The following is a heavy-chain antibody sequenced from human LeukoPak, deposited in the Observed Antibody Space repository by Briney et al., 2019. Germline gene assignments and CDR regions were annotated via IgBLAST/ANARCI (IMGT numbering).Heavy chain of an antibody. CDR3: ARGGVNPVDH. Sequence: GGSLRLSCAASGFPLNSFWMHWVRQAPGKGLVWVSDMNDYSTTIRYADSVKGRFTISRDNAKSILYLQMNNLRAEDTAMYFCARGGVNPVDHWGQGTLVTVSS. V-gene: IGHV3-74*01. CDR1: GFPLNSFW. J-gene: IGHJ4*02. CDR2: MNDYSTTI. D-gene: IGHD1-14*01.